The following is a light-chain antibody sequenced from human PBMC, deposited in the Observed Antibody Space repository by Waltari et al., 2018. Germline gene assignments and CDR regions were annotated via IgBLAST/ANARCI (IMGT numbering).Light chain of an antibody. J-gene: IGKJ4*01. V-gene: IGKV1D-16*01. CDR3: QHYSIYPIS. CDR2: DAS. Sequence: IQMTQSPSSLYASGGDRVTITCRASQNISRWLAWYQQKPEKAPKSLIYDASNLQTGVPSRFSGSGSVTHFTLTISNLQPEDFVTYYCQHYSIYPISFGGGTKVE. CDR1: QNISRW.